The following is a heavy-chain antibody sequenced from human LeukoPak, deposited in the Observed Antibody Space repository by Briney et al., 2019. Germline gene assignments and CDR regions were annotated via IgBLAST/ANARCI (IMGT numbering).Heavy chain of an antibody. V-gene: IGHV4-4*07. CDR2: IYTSGST. J-gene: IGHJ4*02. Sequence: SETLSLTCTVSGGSISSYYWSWIRQPAGKGLEWIGRIYTSGSTNYNPSLKSRVTMSVDTSKNQFSLKLSSVTAADTAVYYCARGSFNYYDSSGYLDYWGQGTLVTVPS. CDR1: GGSISSYY. CDR3: ARGSFNYYDSSGYLDY. D-gene: IGHD3-22*01.